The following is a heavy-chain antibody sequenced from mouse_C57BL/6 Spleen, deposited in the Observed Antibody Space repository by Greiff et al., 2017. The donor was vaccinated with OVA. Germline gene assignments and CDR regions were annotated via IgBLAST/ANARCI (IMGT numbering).Heavy chain of an antibody. CDR2: ISDGGSYT. CDR3: ARDGNGYYVGDYFDY. Sequence: EVQVVESGGGLVKPGGSLKLSCAASGFTFSSYAMSWVRQTPEKRLEWVATISDGGSYTYYPDNVKGRFTISRDNAKNNLYLQMSHLKSEDTAMYYCARDGNGYYVGDYFDYWGQGTTLTVSS. D-gene: IGHD2-3*01. J-gene: IGHJ2*01. V-gene: IGHV5-4*01. CDR1: GFTFSSYA.